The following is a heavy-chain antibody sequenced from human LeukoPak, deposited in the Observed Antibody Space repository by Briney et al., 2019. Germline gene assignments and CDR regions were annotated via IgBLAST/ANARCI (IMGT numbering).Heavy chain of an antibody. CDR2: INWNGGGT. CDR3: AKHLTATNTYIFFGLDV. Sequence: GGSLRLSCAATGYSFKDYGMHWVRQPPGKALEWVSAINWNGGGTDYAASVKGRFTIFRDNAKNSLYLQLSSLRPEDTALYYCAKHLTATNTYIFFGLDVWGQGTSVTVSS. V-gene: IGHV3-9*01. D-gene: IGHD1-26*01. J-gene: IGHJ6*02. CDR1: GYSFKDYG.